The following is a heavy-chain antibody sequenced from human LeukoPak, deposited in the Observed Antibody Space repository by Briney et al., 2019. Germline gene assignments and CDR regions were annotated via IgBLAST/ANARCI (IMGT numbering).Heavy chain of an antibody. V-gene: IGHV4-39*01. CDR2: IYYSGSI. CDR3: ASRYYGSGSGVDV. Sequence: SETLSLTCTVSGGSISSSSYYWGWIRQPPGKGLEWIGSIYYSGSIYYNPSLKSRVTISVDTSKNQFSLKLSSVTAADTAVYYCASRYYGSGSGVDVWGQGTTVTVSS. D-gene: IGHD3-10*01. J-gene: IGHJ6*02. CDR1: GGSISSSSYY.